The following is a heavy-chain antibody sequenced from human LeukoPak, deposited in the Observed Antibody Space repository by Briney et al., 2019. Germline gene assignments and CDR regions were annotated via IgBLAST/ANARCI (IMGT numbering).Heavy chain of an antibody. CDR3: ARGRGSRSLDY. CDR1: GGSISSYC. V-gene: IGHV4-4*07. CDR2: IYTSGST. Sequence: ETLSPACTVPGGSISSYCWSWIRQPAGKGLEWIGCIYTSGSTNYNPSLKSRVTLSVDTSKNHLSIQLTSVTAPDTPMYDCARGRGSRSLDYWGQGTLVTVSS. D-gene: IGHD3-10*01. J-gene: IGHJ4*02.